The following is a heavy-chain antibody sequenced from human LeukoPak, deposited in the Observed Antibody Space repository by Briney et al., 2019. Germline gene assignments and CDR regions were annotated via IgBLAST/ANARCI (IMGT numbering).Heavy chain of an antibody. CDR3: ARDKVLRSSNWFDP. Sequence: PSETLSLTCTVSGGSISSYYWSWIRQPPGKGLEWIGYIYYSGSTNYNPSLKSRVTISVDTSKNQFSLKLSSVTAADTAVYYCARDKVLRSSNWFDPWGQGTLVTVSS. V-gene: IGHV4-59*12. J-gene: IGHJ5*02. D-gene: IGHD3-3*01. CDR1: GGSISSYY. CDR2: IYYSGST.